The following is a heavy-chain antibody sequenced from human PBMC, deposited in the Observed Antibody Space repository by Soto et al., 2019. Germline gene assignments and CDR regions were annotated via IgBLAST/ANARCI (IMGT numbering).Heavy chain of an antibody. V-gene: IGHV4-39*01. CDR2: IYYSGIT. CDR3: ARHRARNWFDP. Sequence: NPSETLSFTCIFSVGSIRSSSYYWGWIRQPPGKGLEWIGSIYYSGITYYNPSLKSRVTISVDTSKNQFSLKLSSVTAADTAVFYCARHRARNWFDPWGQGTLVTVSS. D-gene: IGHD6-6*01. J-gene: IGHJ5*02. CDR1: VGSIRSSSYY.